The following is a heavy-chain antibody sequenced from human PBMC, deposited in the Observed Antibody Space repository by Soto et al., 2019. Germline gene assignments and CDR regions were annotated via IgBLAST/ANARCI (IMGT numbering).Heavy chain of an antibody. J-gene: IGHJ5*02. CDR3: ARGGLVVVAARWFDP. CDR2: INHSGST. Sequence: TSETLSLTCAVYGGSFSGYYWSWIRQPPGKGLEWIGEINHSGSTNYNPSLKSRVTISVDTSKNQFSLKLSSVTAADTAVYYCARGGLVVVAARWFDPWGQGTLVTVSS. V-gene: IGHV4-34*01. D-gene: IGHD2-15*01. CDR1: GGSFSGYY.